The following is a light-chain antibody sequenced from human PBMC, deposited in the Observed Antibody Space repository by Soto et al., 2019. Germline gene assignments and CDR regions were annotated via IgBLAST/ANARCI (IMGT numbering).Light chain of an antibody. CDR3: QQRDYWQVT. CDR1: QSVSGY. CDR2: DVS. Sequence: EVVMRQSPATLSLSPGERATPSCRASQSVSGYLAWYQQKPGQAPRLLIYDVSNRATGIPARFSGSGSGTDFTLTISSLEPEDFAIYYCQQRDYWQVTFGQGTRLEIK. J-gene: IGKJ5*01. V-gene: IGKV3-11*01.